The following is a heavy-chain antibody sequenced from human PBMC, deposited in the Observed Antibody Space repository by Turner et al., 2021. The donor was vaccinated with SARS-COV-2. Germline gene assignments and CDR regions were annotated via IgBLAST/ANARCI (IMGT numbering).Heavy chain of an antibody. D-gene: IGHD6-13*01. CDR2: IITSLGIA. J-gene: IGHJ5*02. V-gene: IGHV1-69*04. CDR1: AGTFSSYS. Sequence: VQLMQSCAEVKKPGSSLKVSGQSAAGTFSSYSITWVLQATGPGLEWMGTIITSLGIANYAQKFQGRVTITADKTTNTAYLEQSSLRTEETAVYYYAGLYQGIAAAVISWFDPWGQGTLVTVSS. CDR3: AGLYQGIAAAVISWFDP.